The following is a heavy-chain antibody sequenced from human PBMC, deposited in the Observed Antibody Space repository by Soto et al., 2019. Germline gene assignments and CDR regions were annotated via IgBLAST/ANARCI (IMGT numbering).Heavy chain of an antibody. CDR1: GGSIRSGDYY. J-gene: IGHJ3*02. CDR2: IYYSGST. Sequence: QVQLQESGPGLVKPSQTLSLTCTVSGGSIRSGDYYWSWIRQPPGKGLEWIGYIYYSGSTYYNPSLKSRVTISVDTSKNQCSLKLSSVTVADTAVYYCVPEGDEGAFDIWGQGTMVTVSS. D-gene: IGHD2-21*01. V-gene: IGHV4-30-4*01. CDR3: VPEGDEGAFDI.